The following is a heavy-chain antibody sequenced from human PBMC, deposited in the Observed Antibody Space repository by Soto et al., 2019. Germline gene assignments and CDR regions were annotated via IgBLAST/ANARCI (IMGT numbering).Heavy chain of an antibody. D-gene: IGHD3-3*01. Sequence: GASVKVSCKASGCTFTSYGISWVRQAPGQGLEWMGWISAYNGNTNYAQKLQGRVTMTTDTSTSTAYMELRSLRSDDTAVYYCARGDYDFWSGYPYYYYGMDVWGQGTTVTVSS. CDR3: ARGDYDFWSGYPYYYYGMDV. CDR2: ISAYNGNT. CDR1: GCTFTSYG. J-gene: IGHJ6*02. V-gene: IGHV1-18*01.